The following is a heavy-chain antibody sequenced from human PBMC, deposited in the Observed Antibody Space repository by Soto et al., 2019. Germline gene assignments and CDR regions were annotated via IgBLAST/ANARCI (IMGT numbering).Heavy chain of an antibody. CDR3: ARGKYYFDY. CDR2: ISGSGDST. V-gene: IGHV3-23*01. CDR1: GFTFSTYA. D-gene: IGHD3-10*01. J-gene: IGHJ4*02. Sequence: GGSLRLSCAASGFTFSTYAMTWVRQAPGKGLEWVSGISGSGDSTYYSDSVKGRLTISRDNSKNTVYLQMNSLRAEDTAVYYCARGKYYFDYWGQGTLVTVSS.